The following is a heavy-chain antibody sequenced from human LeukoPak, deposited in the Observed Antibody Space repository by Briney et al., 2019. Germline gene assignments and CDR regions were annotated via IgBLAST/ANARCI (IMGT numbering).Heavy chain of an antibody. CDR1: GGSISSGGYS. J-gene: IGHJ4*02. CDR3: ARVARHDYTYYPGGNYFDY. V-gene: IGHV4-30-4*07. CDR2: FYYSGGT. Sequence: SQTLSLTCAVSGGSISSGGYSWSWIRQPPEKGLEWIGYFYYSGGTYYSPSRKSRLTISVDTSKNQFSLKLSSVTAADTAVYYCARVARHDYTYYPGGNYFDYWGQGTLVTVSS. D-gene: IGHD4-11*01.